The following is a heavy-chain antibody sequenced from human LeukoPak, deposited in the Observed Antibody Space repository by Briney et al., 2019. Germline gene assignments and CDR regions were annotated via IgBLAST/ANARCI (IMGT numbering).Heavy chain of an antibody. Sequence: GGSLRLSCAASGFTFSSYSMNWVRQAPGKGLEWVSSISSSSSYIYYADSVKGRFTISGDNAKNSLYLQMNSLRAEDTAVYYCARDPCYCSGGSCYPKCNGMDVWGQGTTVTVSS. D-gene: IGHD2-15*01. CDR3: ARDPCYCSGGSCYPKCNGMDV. CDR1: GFTFSSYS. V-gene: IGHV3-21*01. CDR2: ISSSSSYI. J-gene: IGHJ6*02.